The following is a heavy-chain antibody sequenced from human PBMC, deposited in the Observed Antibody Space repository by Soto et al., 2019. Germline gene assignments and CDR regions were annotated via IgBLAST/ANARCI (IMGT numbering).Heavy chain of an antibody. Sequence: VASVKVSCKASGYTFTSYYMHWVRQAPGQGLEWMGIINPSGGSTSYAQKFQGRVTMTRDTSTSTVYMELSSLRSEDTAVYYCARVYCISTSCPNYYYYGMDVWGQGTTVTVSS. CDR3: ARVYCISTSCPNYYYYGMDV. CDR1: GYTFTSYY. J-gene: IGHJ6*02. V-gene: IGHV1-46*01. CDR2: INPSGGST. D-gene: IGHD2-2*01.